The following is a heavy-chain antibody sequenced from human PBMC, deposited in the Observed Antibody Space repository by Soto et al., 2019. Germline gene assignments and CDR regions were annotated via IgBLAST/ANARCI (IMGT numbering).Heavy chain of an antibody. CDR3: ARVMVRGVIQWYFDY. V-gene: IGHV4-30-4*01. D-gene: IGHD3-10*01. CDR1: GGSISSGDYY. CDR2: IYYSGST. Sequence: SATLYLTCTVSGGSISSGDYYWSWIRQPPGKGLEWIGYIYYSGSTYYNPSLKSRVTISVDTSKNQFSLKLSSVTAADTAVYYCARVMVRGVIQWYFDYWGQGTLVTVSS. J-gene: IGHJ4*02.